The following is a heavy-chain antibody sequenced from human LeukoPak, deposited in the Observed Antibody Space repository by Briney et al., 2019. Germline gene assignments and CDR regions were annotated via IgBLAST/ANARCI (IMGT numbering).Heavy chain of an antibody. CDR3: ARRRGSGTQLWKYDAFDI. CDR1: GDSISRQD. CDR2: MHYSGNS. V-gene: IGHV4-59*11. D-gene: IGHD5-18*01. J-gene: IGHJ3*02. Sequence: SETLSLTCTVSGDSISRQDGRWIRRSPGRALECIGYMHYSGNSDYNPSHRSRVTISVDTSKSQFSPNLRSVTAADTAVYYCARRRGSGTQLWKYDAFDIWGQGTLVTVSS.